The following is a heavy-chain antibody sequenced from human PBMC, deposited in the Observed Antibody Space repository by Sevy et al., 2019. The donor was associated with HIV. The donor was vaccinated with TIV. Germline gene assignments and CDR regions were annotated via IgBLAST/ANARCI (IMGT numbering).Heavy chain of an antibody. CDR1: GFTFSSYA. CDR2: ISGSGGST. CDR3: SKAGYCSSTSCYGDAPYYYYYYMDV. V-gene: IGHV3-23*01. J-gene: IGHJ6*03. Sequence: GESLKISCAASGFTFSSYAMSWVRQAPGKGLEWVSAISGSGGSTYYADSVKGRFTISRDNSKNTLYLQMNSLRAEDTAVYYWSKAGYCSSTSCYGDAPYYYYYYMDVWGKGTTVTVSS. D-gene: IGHD2-2*01.